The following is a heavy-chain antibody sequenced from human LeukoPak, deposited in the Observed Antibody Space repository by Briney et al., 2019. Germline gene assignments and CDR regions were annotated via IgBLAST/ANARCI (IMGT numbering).Heavy chain of an antibody. CDR2: IYYSGST. CDR1: GGSISSSSYY. V-gene: IGHV4-61*05. J-gene: IGHJ4*02. CDR3: ARGRGYGFY. Sequence: SETLSLTCTVSGGSISSSSYYWGWIRQPPGKGLEWIGYIYYSGSTNYNPSLKSRVTISVDTSKNQFSLKLSSVTAADTAVYYCARGRGYGFYWGQGTLVTVSS. D-gene: IGHD5-12*01.